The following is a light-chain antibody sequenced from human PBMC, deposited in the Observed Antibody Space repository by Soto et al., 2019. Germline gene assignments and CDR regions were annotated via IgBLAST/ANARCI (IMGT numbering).Light chain of an antibody. Sequence: QSVLTQPASVSGSPGQSITISCTGTSKDVGGYNYVSWYQKHPGKAPKLMIYDVSNRPSGISNRFSGSKSGNTASLTISGLQAEDEADYYCNSYSNPSTLYVFGTGTKVTVL. V-gene: IGLV2-14*01. CDR2: DVS. J-gene: IGLJ1*01. CDR1: SKDVGGYNY. CDR3: NSYSNPSTLYV.